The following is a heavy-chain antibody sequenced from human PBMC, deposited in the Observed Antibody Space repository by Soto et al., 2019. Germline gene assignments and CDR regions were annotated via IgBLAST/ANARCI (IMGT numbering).Heavy chain of an antibody. Sequence: GGSLRLSCAASGFTFSRYSMNWVRQAPGKGLEWVSYISSSSNTIYYADSVKGRFTISRDNAQNSLYLQMNSLGDEDTALYYCARDPVVSSGGSCYHFDYWGQGTLVTVSS. D-gene: IGHD2-15*01. V-gene: IGHV3-48*02. CDR3: ARDPVVSSGGSCYHFDY. CDR1: GFTFSRYS. CDR2: ISSSSNTI. J-gene: IGHJ4*02.